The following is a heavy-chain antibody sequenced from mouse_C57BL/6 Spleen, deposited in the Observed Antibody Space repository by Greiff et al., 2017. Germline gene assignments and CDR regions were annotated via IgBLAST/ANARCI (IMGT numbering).Heavy chain of an antibody. Sequence: QVQLQQPGAELVRPGTSVKLSCKASGYTFTSYWMHWVKQRPGQGLEWIGVIDPSDSYTNYTQKFKGKATLTVDTSSTPASLPLSSLTCEDSAVYYCASWNSNYAMDYWGQGTSVTVSS. D-gene: IGHD2-5*01. CDR3: ASWNSNYAMDY. CDR2: IDPSDSYT. V-gene: IGHV1-59*01. CDR1: GYTFTSYW. J-gene: IGHJ4*01.